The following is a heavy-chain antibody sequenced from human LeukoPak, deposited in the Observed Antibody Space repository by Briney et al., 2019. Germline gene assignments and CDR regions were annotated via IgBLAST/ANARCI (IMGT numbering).Heavy chain of an antibody. CDR2: MYYSGST. V-gene: IGHV4-39*07. Sequence: NSSETLSLTCTVSGGSISSSSYYWGWIRQPPGKGLEWIGSMYYSGSTYYNPSLKSRVTISVDTSKNQFSLKLSSVTAADTAVYYCARGRIMITFGGVNWFDPWGQGTLVTVSS. CDR3: ARGRIMITFGGVNWFDP. D-gene: IGHD3-16*01. CDR1: GGSISSSSYY. J-gene: IGHJ5*02.